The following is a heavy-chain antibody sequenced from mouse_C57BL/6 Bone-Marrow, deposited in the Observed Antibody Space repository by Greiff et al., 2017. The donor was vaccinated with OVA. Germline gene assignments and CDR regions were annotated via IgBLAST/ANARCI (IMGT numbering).Heavy chain of an antibody. D-gene: IGHD2-4*01. CDR2: IWTGGGT. CDR3: ARRAPIYYDYGFDY. CDR1: GFSLTSYA. Sequence: QVQLKQSAPGLVAPSQSLSITCTVSGFSLTSYAISWVRPPPGKGLEWLGVIWTGGGTNYNSALKSRLSISKDNSKSQVFLKMNSLQTDDTARYYCARRAPIYYDYGFDYWGQGTTLTVSS. V-gene: IGHV2-9-1*01. J-gene: IGHJ2*01.